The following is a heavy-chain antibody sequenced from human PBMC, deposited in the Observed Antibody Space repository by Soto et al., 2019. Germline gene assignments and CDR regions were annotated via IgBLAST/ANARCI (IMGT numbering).Heavy chain of an antibody. D-gene: IGHD3-9*01. CDR2: IYYSGST. J-gene: IGHJ4*02. CDR1: CGSISSYY. CDR3: ARWAPYYDILTGYGPSFVY. V-gene: IGHV4-59*01. Sequence: SETLSLTCTVSCGSISSYYWSWIRQPPGKGLEWIGYIYYSGSTNYNPSLKSRVTISVDTSKNQFSLKLSSVTAADTAVYYCARWAPYYDILTGYGPSFVYWGQGTLVTVSS.